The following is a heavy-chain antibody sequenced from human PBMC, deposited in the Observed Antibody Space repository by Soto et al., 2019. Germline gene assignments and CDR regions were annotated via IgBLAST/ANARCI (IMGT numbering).Heavy chain of an antibody. Sequence: SETLSLTCTVAGGSISSYYWSWIRQPAGKGLEWIGRLSTSGNTNYNPSLNSRATMSVETSKNQFSLKLSSVTAADTAVYYCARDIASYAYGEGYWGQGIQVTVSS. CDR2: LSTSGNT. CDR3: ARDIASYAYGEGY. CDR1: GGSISSYY. J-gene: IGHJ4*02. V-gene: IGHV4-4*07. D-gene: IGHD2-21*01.